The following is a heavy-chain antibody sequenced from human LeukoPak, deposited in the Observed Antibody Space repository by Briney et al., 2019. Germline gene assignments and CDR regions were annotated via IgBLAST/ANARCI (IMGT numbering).Heavy chain of an antibody. CDR3: ARDRIAAAGNPYYGMDV. Sequence: ATVKVSCKASGYTFTSYYMHWVRQAPGQGLEWVGIINPSGGSTSYAQKFQGRVTMTRDTSTSTVYMELSSLRSEDTAVYYCARDRIAAAGNPYYGMDVWGQGTTVTVSS. D-gene: IGHD6-13*01. CDR2: INPSGGST. J-gene: IGHJ6*02. V-gene: IGHV1-46*01. CDR1: GYTFTSYY.